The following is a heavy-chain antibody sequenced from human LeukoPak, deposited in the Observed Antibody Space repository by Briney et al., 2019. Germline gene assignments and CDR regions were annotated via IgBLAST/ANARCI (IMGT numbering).Heavy chain of an antibody. CDR1: GGSISSYY. D-gene: IGHD2-2*01. V-gene: IGHV4-59*01. J-gene: IGHJ4*02. Sequence: SETLSLICTVSGGSISSYYWSWIRQPPGKGLEWIGYIYYSGSTNYNPSLKSRVTISVDTSKNQFSLKLSSVTAADTAVYYCARVSCSSTSCHYYFDYWGQGTLVTVSS. CDR2: IYYSGST. CDR3: ARVSCSSTSCHYYFDY.